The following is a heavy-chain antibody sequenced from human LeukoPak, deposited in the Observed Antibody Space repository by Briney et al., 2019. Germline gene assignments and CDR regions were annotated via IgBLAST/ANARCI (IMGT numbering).Heavy chain of an antibody. Sequence: SETLSLTCTVSGGSISSYYWSWIRQPAGKGLEWIGRIYTSGSTNYNPSLKSRVTMSVDTSKNQFSLKLSSVTAADTAVYYCARSFIVATSYWFDPWGQGTLVTVSS. V-gene: IGHV4-4*07. CDR3: ARSFIVATSYWFDP. D-gene: IGHD5-12*01. CDR1: GGSISSYY. J-gene: IGHJ5*02. CDR2: IYTSGST.